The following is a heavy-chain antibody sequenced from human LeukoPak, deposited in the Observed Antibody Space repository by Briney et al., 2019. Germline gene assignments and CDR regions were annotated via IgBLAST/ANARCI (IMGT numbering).Heavy chain of an antibody. CDR2: ISYDGSNK. J-gene: IGHJ3*01. CDR1: GFTFRTYG. Sequence: SGGSLRLSCAASGFTFRTYGMHWVRQAPGKGLEWVAVISYDGSNKYYADSVKGRFTISRDNSKNTLFLQMNSLRAEDTAVYYCAKDRSCTGSSCNVGSWGQGTMVTVSS. CDR3: AKDRSCTGSSCNVGS. D-gene: IGHD2-2*01. V-gene: IGHV3-30*18.